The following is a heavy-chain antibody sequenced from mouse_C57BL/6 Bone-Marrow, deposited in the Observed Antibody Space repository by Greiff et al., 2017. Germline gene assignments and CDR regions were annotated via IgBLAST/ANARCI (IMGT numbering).Heavy chain of an antibody. V-gene: IGHV1-64*01. CDR2: MHPNGGSP. Sequence: VQLQQPGAELVKPGASVKLSCKASGYTFTNYWMHWVKQRPGQGLEWIGMMHPNGGSPDYNEKFKSEATLSVDKSSRTAYMELSSLTSEDSAVYYCARSYDYDDYTMDYRGQGTSVTVSS. CDR3: ARSYDYDDYTMDY. D-gene: IGHD2-4*01. CDR1: GYTFTNYW. J-gene: IGHJ4*01.